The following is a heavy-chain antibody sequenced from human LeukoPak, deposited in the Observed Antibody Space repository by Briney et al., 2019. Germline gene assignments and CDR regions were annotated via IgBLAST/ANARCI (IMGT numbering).Heavy chain of an antibody. Sequence: SETLSLTCTVSGGSISSGSYYWSWIRQPAGKGLEWIGRIYTSGSTNYNPSLKSRVTISVDTSKNQFSLKLSSVTAADTAVYYCARDASTRHYAFDIWGQGTMVTVSS. V-gene: IGHV4-61*02. D-gene: IGHD5/OR15-5a*01. CDR2: IYTSGST. J-gene: IGHJ3*02. CDR1: GGSISSGSYY. CDR3: ARDASTRHYAFDI.